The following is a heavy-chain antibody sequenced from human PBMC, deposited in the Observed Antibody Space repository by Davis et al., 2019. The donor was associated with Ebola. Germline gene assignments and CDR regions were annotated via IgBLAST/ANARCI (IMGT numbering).Heavy chain of an antibody. V-gene: IGHV1-46*01. CDR3: ARVDGGIVGANYGMDV. J-gene: IGHJ6*04. CDR2: IDPRGGST. CDR1: GYTFTSYY. D-gene: IGHD1-26*01. Sequence: ASVKVSCKASGYTFTSYYIHWVRKAPGQGLEWMGIIDPRGGSTTYPQKFQGRVTITRDTSASTAYMELSSLRSEDTAVYYCARVDGGIVGANYGMDVWGKGTTVTVSS.